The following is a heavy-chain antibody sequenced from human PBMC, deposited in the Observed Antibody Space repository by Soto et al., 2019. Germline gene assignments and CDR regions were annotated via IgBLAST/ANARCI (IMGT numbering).Heavy chain of an antibody. CDR2: ISGGGTRT. CDR1: GFTFSSYA. J-gene: IGHJ5*02. Sequence: GGSLRLSCAASGFTFSSYAMSWVRQAPGKGLEWVSVISGGGTRTYDADSAKGRFTISRDNSKNTLYLQMSSLRAEDTAVYYCAKDRPRLTQNFYEIAWGQGT. CDR3: AKDRPRLTQNFYEIA. D-gene: IGHD3-22*01. V-gene: IGHV3-23*01.